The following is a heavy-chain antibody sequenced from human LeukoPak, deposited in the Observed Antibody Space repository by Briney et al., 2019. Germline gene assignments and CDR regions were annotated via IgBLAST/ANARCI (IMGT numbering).Heavy chain of an antibody. CDR3: AREGVYSNGPFDY. CDR1: GFTFSSYA. Sequence: GRSLRLSCAASGFTFSSYAMHWVRQAPDNGLEWVAVISHDGNNKYNADPVKGRFTISRDNSKNKLYLQTNSLRAEDTAVYYCAREGVYSNGPFDYWGQGTRVTVSS. CDR2: ISHDGNNK. V-gene: IGHV3-30-3*01. J-gene: IGHJ4*02. D-gene: IGHD5-18*01.